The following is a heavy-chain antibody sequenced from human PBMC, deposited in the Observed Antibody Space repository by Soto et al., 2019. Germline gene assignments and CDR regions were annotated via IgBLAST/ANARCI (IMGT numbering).Heavy chain of an antibody. CDR3: ARSRHGSGSYTHFYYGLDV. Sequence: QVQLVESGGGLVQPGRSLRLSCAASGFTFISYAMHWVRQAPGKGLEWVAVISFDGSTEYYADSVKGRFTISRDNSKNTVYLQMNSLRSEDTAVYDCARSRHGSGSYTHFYYGLDVWGQGTTVTVAS. D-gene: IGHD3-10*01. V-gene: IGHV3-30-3*01. J-gene: IGHJ6*02. CDR2: ISFDGSTE. CDR1: GFTFISYA.